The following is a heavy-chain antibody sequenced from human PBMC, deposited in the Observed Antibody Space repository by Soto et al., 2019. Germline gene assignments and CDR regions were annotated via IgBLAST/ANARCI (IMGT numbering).Heavy chain of an antibody. D-gene: IGHD2-2*01. V-gene: IGHV3-23*01. CDR1: GFTFSSYA. J-gene: IGHJ4*02. CDR3: AKGDYCISPSCYVGEYYFDY. Sequence: EVQLLESGGGLVQPGGSLRLSCAASGFTFSSYAMSWVRQAPGKGLEWVSAISGSGGSTYYADSVKGRFTISRDNSKNTLYLQMNSLRAEDTAVYYCAKGDYCISPSCYVGEYYFDYWGQGTLVTVSS. CDR2: ISGSGGST.